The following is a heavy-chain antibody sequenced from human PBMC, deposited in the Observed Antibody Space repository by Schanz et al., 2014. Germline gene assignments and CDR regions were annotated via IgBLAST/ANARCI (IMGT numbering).Heavy chain of an antibody. Sequence: EVQLLESGGGLVQPGGSLRLSCAASGFPFSTYSIHWVRQAPGKGLEWVSYIRSDNNYIYYADSVKGRFTISRDSAKNSLYLQMNSLRAEDTAVYYCARQRSYFYAMDVWGQGTTVTVSS. CDR3: ARQRSYFYAMDV. J-gene: IGHJ6*02. V-gene: IGHV3-48*04. CDR1: GFPFSTYS. CDR2: IRSDNNYI.